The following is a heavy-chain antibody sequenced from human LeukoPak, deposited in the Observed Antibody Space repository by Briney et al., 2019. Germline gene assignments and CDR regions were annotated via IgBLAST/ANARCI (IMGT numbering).Heavy chain of an antibody. Sequence: KTGGSLRLSCAASGFTFSNAWMSWVRQAPGKGLEWVGRIKSKTGGGTTDYAAPVKGRFTISRDDSKNTLYLQLNSLKTEDTAVYYCTTNYYDSSGYYPYYYYYYMDVWGKGTTVTVSS. CDR2: IKSKTGGGTT. J-gene: IGHJ6*03. D-gene: IGHD3-22*01. CDR1: GFTFSNAW. V-gene: IGHV3-15*01. CDR3: TTNYYDSSGYYPYYYYYYMDV.